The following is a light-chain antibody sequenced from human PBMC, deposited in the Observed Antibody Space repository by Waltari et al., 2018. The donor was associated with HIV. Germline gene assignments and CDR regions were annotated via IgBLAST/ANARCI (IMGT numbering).Light chain of an antibody. CDR2: GAF. Sequence: EIVLTQSPATLSLSPGERATLSCRASESVSNYLAWYQQKPGQAPRLLIYGAFNRATGIPARFSASGSGTDFTLTISSLEPEDFVVYYCQHRNNWAVFGPGTKVDI. J-gene: IGKJ3*01. CDR1: ESVSNY. V-gene: IGKV3-11*01. CDR3: QHRNNWAV.